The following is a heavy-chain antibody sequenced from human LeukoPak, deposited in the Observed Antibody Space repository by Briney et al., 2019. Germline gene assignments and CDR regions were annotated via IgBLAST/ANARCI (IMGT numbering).Heavy chain of an antibody. D-gene: IGHD2-15*01. CDR1: GFTVSSNY. CDR3: ARCRWRVVMPDY. Sequence: PGGSLRLSCAASGFTVSSNYMSWVRQAPGKGLVWVSRINSDGSSTSYADSVKGRFTISRDNAKNTLYLQMNSLRAEDTAVYYCARCRWRVVMPDYWGQGTLVTVSS. J-gene: IGHJ4*02. CDR2: INSDGSST. V-gene: IGHV3-74*01.